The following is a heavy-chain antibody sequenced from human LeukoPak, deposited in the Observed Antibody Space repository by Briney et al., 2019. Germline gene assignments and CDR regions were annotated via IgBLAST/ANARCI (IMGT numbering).Heavy chain of an antibody. Sequence: GGSLRLSCAASGFTFSSYAMSWVRQAPGQGLEWVSAISGSGGSTYYADSVKGRFTISRDNSKNTLYLQMNSLRAEDTAVYYCAKVYYYDSSGYYYFDYWGQGTLVTVSS. J-gene: IGHJ4*02. V-gene: IGHV3-23*01. D-gene: IGHD3-22*01. CDR2: ISGSGGST. CDR1: GFTFSSYA. CDR3: AKVYYYDSSGYYYFDY.